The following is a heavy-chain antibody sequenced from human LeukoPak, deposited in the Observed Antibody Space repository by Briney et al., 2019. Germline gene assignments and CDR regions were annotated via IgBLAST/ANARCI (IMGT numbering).Heavy chain of an antibody. V-gene: IGHV1-46*01. J-gene: IGHJ4*02. CDR1: GYTFTNYY. CDR2: IIPSGAST. Sequence: AAVKVSCKASGYTFTNYYMHWVRQAPGQGLEWMGLIIPSGASTSYAQKFQGRVTMTRDTSTSTVYMELSSLRSEDTAVYYCARDGGYCSGGSCYYFDYWGQGTLVTISS. D-gene: IGHD2-15*01. CDR3: ARDGGYCSGGSCYYFDY.